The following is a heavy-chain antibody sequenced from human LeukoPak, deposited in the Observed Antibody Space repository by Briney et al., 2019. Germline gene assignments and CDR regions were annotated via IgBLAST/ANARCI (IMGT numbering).Heavy chain of an antibody. Sequence: GGSLRLSCAASGFILSSYSMHWVRQAPGKGLQFVSAISRNGGDTYYANSVKGRFTISRDISKNTLYLQMDSLRPEDMAVYYCARVDSGSACASWGQGTLVTVSS. CDR1: GFILSSYS. CDR3: ARVDSGSACAS. D-gene: IGHD6-19*01. CDR2: ISRNGGDT. J-gene: IGHJ4*02. V-gene: IGHV3-64*01.